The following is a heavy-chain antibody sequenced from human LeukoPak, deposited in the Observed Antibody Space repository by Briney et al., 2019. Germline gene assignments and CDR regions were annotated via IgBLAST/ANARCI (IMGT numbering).Heavy chain of an antibody. Sequence: GGSLRLSCAASGFAFSSYWMNWARQAPGKGLEWVASINHNGNVNYYVDSVKGRFTISRDNAKNSLYLQMSNLRAEDTAVCFCARGGGLDVWGQGATVTVSS. V-gene: IGHV3-7*03. CDR3: ARGGGLDV. J-gene: IGHJ6*02. CDR2: INHNGNVN. D-gene: IGHD3-16*01. CDR1: GFAFSSYW.